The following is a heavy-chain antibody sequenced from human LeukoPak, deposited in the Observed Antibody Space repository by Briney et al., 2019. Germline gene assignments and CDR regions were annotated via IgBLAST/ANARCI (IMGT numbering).Heavy chain of an antibody. CDR1: GFTFSSYE. CDR2: ISSSGSTI. J-gene: IGHJ4*02. V-gene: IGHV3-48*03. D-gene: IGHD3-10*01. Sequence: PGGSLRLSCAASGFTFSSYEMNWVRQAPGKGLEWVSYISSSGSTIYYADSVKGRFTISRDNAKNSLYLQMNSLRAEDTAVYYCARDRPRGVFDYGGQGTLVTVSS. CDR3: ARDRPRGVFDY.